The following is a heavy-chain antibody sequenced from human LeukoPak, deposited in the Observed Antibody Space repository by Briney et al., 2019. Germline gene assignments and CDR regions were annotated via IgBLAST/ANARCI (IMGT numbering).Heavy chain of an antibody. CDR3: AQWGDFDVLTGYYVPDF. D-gene: IGHD3-9*01. Sequence: GGSLRLSCAASGFTFSNYAMSWVRQAPGKGLEWVSAITGSDGNTYCAGPVKGRFTISRDNSKNTLYLQMNSLRAEDTAVYYCAQWGDFDVLTGYYVPDFWGQGTLVTVSS. CDR2: ITGSDGNT. CDR1: GFTFSNYA. V-gene: IGHV3-23*01. J-gene: IGHJ4*02.